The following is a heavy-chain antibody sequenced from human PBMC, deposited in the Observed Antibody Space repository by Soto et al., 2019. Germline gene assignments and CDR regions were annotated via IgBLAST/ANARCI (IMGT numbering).Heavy chain of an antibody. CDR1: SGSLTKYY. CDR2: ISTSGNV. D-gene: IGHD3-3*01. V-gene: IGHV4-4*07. CDR3: ARDNNDFWSLYPLAFDY. Sequence: QVQLQESGPGLVKPSETLSLTRTVSSGSLTKYYWSWIRQPAGKGLEWIGRISTSGNVVSKASLRSRLTMSVDTSKNQFSLRLTSVTAADTAVYYCARDNNDFWSLYPLAFDYWGQGALVTVSS. J-gene: IGHJ4*02.